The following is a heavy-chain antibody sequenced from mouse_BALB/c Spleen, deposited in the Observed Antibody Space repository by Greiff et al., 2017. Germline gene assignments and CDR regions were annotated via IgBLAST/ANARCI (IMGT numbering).Heavy chain of an antibody. CDR1: GYAFSSYW. V-gene: IGHV1-80*01. CDR2: IYPGDGDT. J-gene: IGHJ2*01. Sequence: VQLQQSGAELVRPGSSVKISCKASGYAFSSYWMNWVKQRPGQGLEWIGQIYPGDGDTNYNGKFKGKATLTADKSSSTAYMQLSSLTSEDSAVYFCARETTARDYFDYWGQGTTLTVSS. CDR3: ARETTARDYFDY. D-gene: IGHD1-2*01.